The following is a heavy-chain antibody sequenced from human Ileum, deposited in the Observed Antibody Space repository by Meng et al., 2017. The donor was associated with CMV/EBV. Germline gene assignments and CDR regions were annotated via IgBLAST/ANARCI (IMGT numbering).Heavy chain of an antibody. CDR3: AKATDFDC. D-gene: IGHD4-11*01. Sequence: LRLACAASGFTYSTYAMNWVRQAPGKGLEWVSGIRAEDGRTFYAASVKGRFTISRDDSKNTLYLQMTSLRVEDTAVYYCAKATDFDCWGQGTLVTVSS. CDR1: GFTYSTYA. J-gene: IGHJ4*02. V-gene: IGHV3-23*01. CDR2: IRAEDGRT.